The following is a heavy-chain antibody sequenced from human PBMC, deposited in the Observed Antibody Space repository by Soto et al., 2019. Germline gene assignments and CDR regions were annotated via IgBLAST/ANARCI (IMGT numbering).Heavy chain of an antibody. D-gene: IGHD2-2*01. CDR1: GFAVNSDY. V-gene: IGHV3-53*01. Sequence: EVQLVASGGGLIQPGGSLRLSCAASGFAVNSDYMSWVRQAPGKGLEWVSVIFGGGTTHYSDSVKVRFTISRDNSKNTVFLQMNSLRVEDTAVYFCVRTSSYWGQGTRVIVSS. J-gene: IGHJ4*02. CDR3: VRTSSY. CDR2: IFGGGTT.